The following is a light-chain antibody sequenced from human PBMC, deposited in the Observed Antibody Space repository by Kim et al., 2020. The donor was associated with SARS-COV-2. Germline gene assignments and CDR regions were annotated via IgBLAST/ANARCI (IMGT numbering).Light chain of an antibody. J-gene: IGKJ2*01. CDR3: QQSYSTPYT. CDR1: QSVNKF. Sequence: DIQMTQSPSSLSASVGDRVSITCRASQSVNKFLNWYQQEAGKAPKLLIYAAATLQSGVPTRFSGSGSETEFTLTISSLQAEDFATYYCQQSYSTPYTFGQGTKLEI. CDR2: AAA. V-gene: IGKV1-39*01.